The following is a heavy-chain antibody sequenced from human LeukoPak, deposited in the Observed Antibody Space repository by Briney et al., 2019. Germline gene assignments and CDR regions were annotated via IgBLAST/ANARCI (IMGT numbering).Heavy chain of an antibody. Sequence: SETLSLTXTVSGGSISSGSYYWSWIRQPAGKGLEWIGRIYTSGSTNYNPSLKSRVTISVDTSKNQFSLKLSSVTAADTAVYYCARAAEYSSSSRSYYFDYWGQGTLVTVSS. V-gene: IGHV4-61*02. CDR3: ARAAEYSSSSRSYYFDY. D-gene: IGHD6-6*01. CDR2: IYTSGST. J-gene: IGHJ4*02. CDR1: GGSISSGSYY.